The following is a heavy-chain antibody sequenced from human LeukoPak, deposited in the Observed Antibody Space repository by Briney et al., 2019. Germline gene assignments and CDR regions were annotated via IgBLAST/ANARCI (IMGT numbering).Heavy chain of an antibody. J-gene: IGHJ4*02. CDR2: ISGSSNTI. CDR1: GFTFSGYS. CDR3: ARFHSAYDFEGFDY. D-gene: IGHD5-12*01. V-gene: IGHV3-48*01. Sequence: GGSLRLSCVGSGFTFSGYSMNWVRQAPGKGLEWVSYISGSSNTIYYADSVKGRFTISRDNAKNSLYLQMNSLRAEDTAVYYCARFHSAYDFEGFDYWGQGTLVTVSS.